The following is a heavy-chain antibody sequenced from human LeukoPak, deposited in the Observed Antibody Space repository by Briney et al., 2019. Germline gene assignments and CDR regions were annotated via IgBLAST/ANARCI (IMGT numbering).Heavy chain of an antibody. V-gene: IGHV1-2*02. CDR2: ISPNNGGT. D-gene: IGHD2-2*01. CDR1: GYTFTGYY. J-gene: IGHJ5*02. CDR3: ARGPFMPNPWFDP. Sequence: ASVKVSYKASGYTFTGYYMHWVRQAPGQGLEWMGWISPNNGGTNYAQKLQGRVTITRDTSIGTAYMELSRLSSDDTAVYYCARGPFMPNPWFDPWGQGTLVTVSS.